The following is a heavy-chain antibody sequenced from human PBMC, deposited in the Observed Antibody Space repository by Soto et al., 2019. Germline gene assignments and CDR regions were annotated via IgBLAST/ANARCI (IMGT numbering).Heavy chain of an antibody. CDR1: GYTFTGYG. D-gene: IGHD6-19*01. Sequence: QVHLVQSGAEVKKPGASVKVSCKASGYTFTGYGITWVRQAPGQGPEMMGWISAYNGNTNYAQMLLGRVTMTTDSFTSTAYMELMSLRSDDPAVYYCATGISVVHQFHYCGQGTLVSVSS. V-gene: IGHV1-18*01. CDR2: ISAYNGNT. J-gene: IGHJ4*02. CDR3: ATGISVVHQFHY.